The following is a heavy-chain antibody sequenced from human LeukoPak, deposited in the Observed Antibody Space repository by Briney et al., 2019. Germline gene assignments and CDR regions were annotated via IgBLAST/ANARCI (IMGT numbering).Heavy chain of an antibody. J-gene: IGHJ4*02. V-gene: IGHV3-30*02. Sequence: GGSLRLSCVASGFSFSSYGMHWVRRAPGKGLEWMTFIRFDGSEKYYADSVKGRFTISRDYSKNTLFLQMSSLRPEDTAVYYCARAHNWKYGSFDFWGQGTLVTVSS. CDR2: IRFDGSEK. D-gene: IGHD1-7*01. CDR3: ARAHNWKYGSFDF. CDR1: GFSFSSYG.